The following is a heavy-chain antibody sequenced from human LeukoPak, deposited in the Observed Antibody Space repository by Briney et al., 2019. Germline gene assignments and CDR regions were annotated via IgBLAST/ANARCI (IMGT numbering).Heavy chain of an antibody. CDR3: ARGKDGSGTYYFDY. Sequence: SETLSLTCAVSGGSISSSNWWSWVRQPPGKGLEWSGVIYNGGSTNYNPSLKRRVTISVDKSKNQFSLKLSSVTAADTAVYYCARGKDGSGTYYFDYWGQGTLVTVSS. CDR1: GGSISSSNW. D-gene: IGHD3-10*01. CDR2: IYNGGST. V-gene: IGHV4-4*02. J-gene: IGHJ4*02.